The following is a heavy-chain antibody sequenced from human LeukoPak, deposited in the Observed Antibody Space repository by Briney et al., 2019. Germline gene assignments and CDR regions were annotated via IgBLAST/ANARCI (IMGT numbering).Heavy chain of an antibody. J-gene: IGHJ4*02. CDR3: AGGLGYARSY. CDR2: ISGSGGST. D-gene: IGHD2-2*01. CDR1: GFIFSRYA. V-gene: IGHV3-23*01. Sequence: PGGSLRLSCAASGFIFSRYAMSWVRQAPGKGLEWVSAISGSGGSTYYADSVKGRFTISRDNSKNTLYLQMNSLRVEDTAVYYCAGGLGYARSYWGQGTLVTVSS.